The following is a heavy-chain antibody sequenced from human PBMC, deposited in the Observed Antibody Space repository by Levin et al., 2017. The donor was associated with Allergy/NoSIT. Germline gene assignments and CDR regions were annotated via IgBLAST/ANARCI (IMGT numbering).Heavy chain of an antibody. CDR3: AGLPRQEYYYYYMDV. CDR1: GFTFSSYS. J-gene: IGHJ6*03. V-gene: IGHV3-48*01. Sequence: PGGSLRLSCAASGFTFSSYSMNWVRQAPGKGLEWVSYISSSSSTIYNADSVKGRFTISRDNAKNSLYLQMNSLRVEDTAVYYCAGLPRQEYYYYYMDVWGKGTTVTVSS. CDR2: ISSSSSTI.